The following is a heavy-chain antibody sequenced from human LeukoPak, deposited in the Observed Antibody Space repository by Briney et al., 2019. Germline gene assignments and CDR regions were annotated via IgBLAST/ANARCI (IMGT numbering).Heavy chain of an antibody. Sequence: PGGSLRLSCAASGFTFSSYAMSWVRQAPGKGLEWVSAISGSGGSTYYADSVKGRFTISRDNSKNTLYLQMNSLRAGDTAVYYCAKVDYYDSSGYYLGGDGMDVWGQGTTVTVSS. CDR2: ISGSGGST. D-gene: IGHD3-22*01. J-gene: IGHJ6*02. CDR3: AKVDYYDSSGYYLGGDGMDV. CDR1: GFTFSSYA. V-gene: IGHV3-23*01.